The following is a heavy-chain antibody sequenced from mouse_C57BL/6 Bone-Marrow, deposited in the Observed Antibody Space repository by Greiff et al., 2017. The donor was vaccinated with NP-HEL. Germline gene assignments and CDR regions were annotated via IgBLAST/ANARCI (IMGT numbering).Heavy chain of an antibody. CDR3: ARSHYYGTPDY. J-gene: IGHJ2*01. CDR1: GYTFTSYW. Sequence: QVQLQQSGAELVKPGASVKLSCKASGYTFTSYWMHWVKQRPGQGLEWIGMIHPNSGSTNYNEKFKSKATLTVDKSSSTAYMQLSSLTSEDFAVYYCARSHYYGTPDYWGQGTTLTVSS. D-gene: IGHD1-1*01. V-gene: IGHV1-64*01. CDR2: IHPNSGST.